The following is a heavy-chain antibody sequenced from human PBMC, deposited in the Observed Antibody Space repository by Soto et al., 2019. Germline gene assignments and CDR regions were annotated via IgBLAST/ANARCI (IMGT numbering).Heavy chain of an antibody. Sequence: SETLSLTCAVYGGSFSGYYWSWIRQPPGRGLEWIGEINHSGSTNYNPSLKSRVTISVDTSKNQFSLKLSSVTAADTAVYYCARGDRGIAVAGTLFDYWGQGTLVTVSS. CDR3: ARGDRGIAVAGTLFDY. J-gene: IGHJ4*02. CDR1: GGSFSGYY. CDR2: INHSGST. V-gene: IGHV4-34*01. D-gene: IGHD6-19*01.